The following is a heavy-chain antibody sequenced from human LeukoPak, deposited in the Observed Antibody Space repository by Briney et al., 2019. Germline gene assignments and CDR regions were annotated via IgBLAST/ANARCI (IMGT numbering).Heavy chain of an antibody. CDR2: INHSGST. CDR1: GGSFSGYY. V-gene: IGHV4-34*01. Sequence: ASETLSLTCAVYGGSFSGYYWSWIRQPPGKGLEWIGEINHSGSTNYNPSLKSRVTISVDTSKNQFSLKLSSVTAADTAVYYCARGEWELLWFDYWGQGTLVTVPS. J-gene: IGHJ5*01. D-gene: IGHD1-26*01. CDR3: ARGEWELLWFDY.